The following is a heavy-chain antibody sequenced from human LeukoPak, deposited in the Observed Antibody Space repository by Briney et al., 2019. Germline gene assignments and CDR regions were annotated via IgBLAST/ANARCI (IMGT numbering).Heavy chain of an antibody. CDR2: ISGSSTTI. CDR1: GFTFSRFS. D-gene: IGHD3-16*01. J-gene: IGHJ3*02. V-gene: IGHV3-48*01. Sequence: PGGSLRLSCAASGFTFSRFSMNWVRQAPGKGLEWVSYISGSSTTIYYADSVKGRFTISRDNGKNSMFLQMNSLRAEDTAVYYCARDYYVWGSSNPRGAFDIWGQGTMVTVSS. CDR3: ARDYYVWGSSNPRGAFDI.